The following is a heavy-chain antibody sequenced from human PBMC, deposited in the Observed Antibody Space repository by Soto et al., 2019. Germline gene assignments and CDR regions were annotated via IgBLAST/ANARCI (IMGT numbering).Heavy chain of an antibody. V-gene: IGHV5-10-1*01. CDR3: ACWGHIVPVAPSDFDR. Sequence: VPISGKGRGESVRNTWSTWERQMPGEGLEWMGRIYLSDSYKSYSPSFQGHVSFSADTSINTAYLQMHSLRAEDTAMYYCACWGHIVPVAPSDFDRWGKGTLVTVSS. D-gene: IGHD2-8*02. CDR2: IYLSDSYK. J-gene: IGHJ4*02. CDR1: GESVRNTW.